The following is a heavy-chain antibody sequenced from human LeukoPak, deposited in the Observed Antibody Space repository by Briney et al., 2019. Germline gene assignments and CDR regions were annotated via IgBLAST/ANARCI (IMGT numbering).Heavy chain of an antibody. J-gene: IGHJ4*02. D-gene: IGHD3-3*01. CDR1: GGSSSGYY. V-gene: IGHV4-34*01. CDR3: ARGARSDFWSGYREGDY. Sequence: PSETLSLTCAVYGGSSSGYYWSWIRQPPGKGLDWIGEINHSGSTNYNPSLKSRVTISVDTSKNQFSLKLSSVTAADTAVYYCARGARSDFWSGYREGDYWGQGTLVTVSS. CDR2: INHSGST.